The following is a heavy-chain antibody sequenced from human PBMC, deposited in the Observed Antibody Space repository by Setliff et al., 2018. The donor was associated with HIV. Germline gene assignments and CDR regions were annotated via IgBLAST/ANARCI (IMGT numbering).Heavy chain of an antibody. CDR2: VIPVFGTG. D-gene: IGHD3-3*01. CDR3: ARVPSPFVQEGYFDD. V-gene: IGHV1-69*05. Sequence: ASVKVSCKVSGGTFSDNAVTWVRQAPGQGLEWMGGVIPVFGTGNYAQKFQGRVTINTDESTRTAYMELRSLRSEDTAVYYFARVPSPFVQEGYFDDWGQGTLVTVSS. CDR1: GGTFSDNA. J-gene: IGHJ4*01.